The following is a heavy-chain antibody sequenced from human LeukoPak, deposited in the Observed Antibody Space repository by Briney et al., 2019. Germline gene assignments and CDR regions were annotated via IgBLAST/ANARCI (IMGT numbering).Heavy chain of an antibody. CDR1: GYTFTSHA. CDR3: ARGLYDSSGYYYVDFDY. D-gene: IGHD3-22*01. Sequence: ASVKVSCKASGYTFTSHAIHWVRQAPGQRLEWIGWINPVNGNTKYSQDFQGRVTITRDTSASTAYMELSSLRSEDMAVYYCARGLYDSSGYYYVDFDYWGQGALVTVSS. V-gene: IGHV1-3*03. CDR2: INPVNGNT. J-gene: IGHJ4*02.